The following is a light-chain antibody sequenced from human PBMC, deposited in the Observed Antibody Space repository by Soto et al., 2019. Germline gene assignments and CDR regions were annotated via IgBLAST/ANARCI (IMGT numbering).Light chain of an antibody. CDR3: QHYNSYSEA. J-gene: IGKJ1*01. Sequence: SSSTLSASVGDRVTITCRYSQSISSSSAWYHQKPGKAPKLLIYDASSLESGVPSRFSGSGSGTEFTLTIISLQPDDFATYYCQHYNSYSEAFGQGTKVDIK. V-gene: IGKV1-5*01. CDR1: QSISSS. CDR2: DAS.